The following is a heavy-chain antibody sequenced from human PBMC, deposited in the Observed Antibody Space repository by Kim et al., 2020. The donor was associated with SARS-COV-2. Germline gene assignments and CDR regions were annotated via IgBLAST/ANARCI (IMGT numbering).Heavy chain of an antibody. CDR1: GYSFTSYW. CDR2: IYPGDSDT. CDR3: ARLSTPDYYDSSGRDAFDI. J-gene: IGHJ3*02. D-gene: IGHD3-22*01. Sequence: GESLKISCKGSGYSFTSYWIGWVRQMPGKGLEWMGIIYPGDSDTRYSPSFQGQVTISADKSISTAYLQWSSLKASDTAMYYCARLSTPDYYDSSGRDAFDIWGQGTMVTVSS. V-gene: IGHV5-51*01.